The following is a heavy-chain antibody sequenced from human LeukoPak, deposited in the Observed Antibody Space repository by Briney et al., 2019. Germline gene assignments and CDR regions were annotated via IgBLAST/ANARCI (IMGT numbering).Heavy chain of an antibody. CDR1: GFTFSRCG. J-gene: IGHJ3*02. CDR3: AKDTMVRGVSHALDI. V-gene: IGHV3-30*18. CDR2: ISYDGSNK. Sequence: GRSLRLSCAASGFTFSRCGMHWVRQAPGKGLEWVAVISYDGSNKYYADSVKGRFTISRDNSKNTLYLQMNSLRVEDQAVYYCAKDTMVRGVSHALDIWGQGTMVTVSS. D-gene: IGHD3-10*01.